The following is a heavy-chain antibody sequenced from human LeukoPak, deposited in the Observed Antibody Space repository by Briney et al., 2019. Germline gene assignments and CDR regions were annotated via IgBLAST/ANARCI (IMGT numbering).Heavy chain of an antibody. V-gene: IGHV1-8*01. J-gene: IGHJ4*02. D-gene: IGHD2-15*01. CDR2: MNPNSGNT. CDR3: AKVVGGIVVVVAATQLNYFDY. CDR1: GYTFTSYD. Sequence: ASVKVSCKASGYTFTSYDINWVRQATGQGLEWMGWMNPNSGNTGYAQKFQGRVTMTRNTSISTAYMELSSLRSEDTAVYYCAKVVGGIVVVVAATQLNYFDYWGQGTLVTVSS.